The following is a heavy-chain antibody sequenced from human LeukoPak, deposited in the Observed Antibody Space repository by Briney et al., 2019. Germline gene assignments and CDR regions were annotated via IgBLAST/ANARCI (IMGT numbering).Heavy chain of an antibody. Sequence: SQTLSLTCTVSGGSISSGDYYWNWIRQPPWKGLEWIGYIYYSGSTYYNPSLKSRVTISVDTSKHQFALKLSSVTAADTAVYYCARGLAYYDSSGYYYFDYWGQGTLVSVSS. D-gene: IGHD3-22*01. V-gene: IGHV4-30-4*08. CDR3: ARGLAYYDSSGYYYFDY. CDR1: GGSISSGDYY. J-gene: IGHJ4*02. CDR2: IYYSGST.